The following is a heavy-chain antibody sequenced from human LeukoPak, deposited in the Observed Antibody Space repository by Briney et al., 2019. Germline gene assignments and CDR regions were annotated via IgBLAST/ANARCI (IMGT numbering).Heavy chain of an antibody. CDR3: ARGGYDSSGYYYGNWFDP. D-gene: IGHD3-22*01. J-gene: IGHJ5*02. CDR1: GGSFSGYY. V-gene: IGHV4-34*01. CDR2: INHSGST. Sequence: SETLSLTCAVYGGSFSGYYWSWIRQPPGKGLEWIGGINHSGSTNYNPSLKSRVTISVDTSKNQFSLKLSSVTAADTAVYYCARGGYDSSGYYYGNWFDPWGQGTLVTVSS.